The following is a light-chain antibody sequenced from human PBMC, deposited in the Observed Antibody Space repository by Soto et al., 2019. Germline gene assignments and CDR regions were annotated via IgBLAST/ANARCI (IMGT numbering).Light chain of an antibody. CDR1: SSDVGGYNF. Sequence: QSVLTQPPSASGSPGQSVTISCTGASSDVGGYNFVSWYQQHPGEAPKLMIYDVTERPSGVPDRFSGSKSGNTASLTVSGLQAEDEADYYCTSYAGSSIPVVFGGGTKLTVL. CDR2: DVT. CDR3: TSYAGSSIPVV. V-gene: IGLV2-8*01. J-gene: IGLJ2*01.